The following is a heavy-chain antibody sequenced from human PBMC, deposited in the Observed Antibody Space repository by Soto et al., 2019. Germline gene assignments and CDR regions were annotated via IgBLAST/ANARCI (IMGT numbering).Heavy chain of an antibody. CDR3: ARVKRGRDFWSCNVYYYYMDV. V-gene: IGHV1-8*01. J-gene: IGHJ6*03. D-gene: IGHD3-3*01. CDR2: MNPNSGNT. CDR1: GYTFTSYD. Sequence: AASVKVSCKASGYTFTSYDINWVRQATGQGLEWMGWMNPNSGNTGYAQKFQGRVTMTRNTSISTAYMELSSLRSEDTAVYYCARVKRGRDFWSCNVYYYYMDVWGKGTTVTVSS.